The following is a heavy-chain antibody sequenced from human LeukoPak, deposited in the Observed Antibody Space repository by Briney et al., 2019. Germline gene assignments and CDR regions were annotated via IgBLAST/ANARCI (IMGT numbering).Heavy chain of an antibody. CDR1: GYSINSGYY. V-gene: IGHV4-38-2*01. CDR3: ARSQYSSSWFH. Sequence: SETLSLTCAVSGYSINSGYYWGWIRQPPGKGLEWIGSIYHSGSTYYNPSLKSRVTISVDTSKNQFSLKLGSVTAADTAVYYCARSQYSSSWFHWGQGTLVTVSS. CDR2: IYHSGST. D-gene: IGHD6-13*01. J-gene: IGHJ4*02.